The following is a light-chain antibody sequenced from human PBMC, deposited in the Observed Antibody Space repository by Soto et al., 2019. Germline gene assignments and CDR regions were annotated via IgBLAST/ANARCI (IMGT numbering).Light chain of an antibody. CDR3: HQYSNWPPWT. Sequence: EIVMTQSPATLSVSPGERATLSYRASQSLNDNLAWYQQKPGQAPRLLIYRASTRATGVPARFSASGSGTEFTLTISSLQSEDSAVYYCHQYSNWPPWTFGPGTKVEIK. CDR2: RAS. J-gene: IGKJ1*01. V-gene: IGKV3-15*01. CDR1: QSLNDN.